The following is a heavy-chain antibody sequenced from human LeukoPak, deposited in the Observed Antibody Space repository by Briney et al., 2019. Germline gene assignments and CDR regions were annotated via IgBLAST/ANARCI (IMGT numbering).Heavy chain of an antibody. CDR2: ITSGVGIT. CDR1: GFTFSNFG. D-gene: IGHD3-22*01. Sequence: PGGSLRLSCAASGFTFSNFGMNWVRQAPGKGLEWVSIITSGVGITYYADSVKGRFTISRDNSRNTLYLQMNSLRAEDTAVYYCAKGEYYDLDYWGEGTLVTVSS. CDR3: AKGEYYDLDY. V-gene: IGHV3-23*01. J-gene: IGHJ4*02.